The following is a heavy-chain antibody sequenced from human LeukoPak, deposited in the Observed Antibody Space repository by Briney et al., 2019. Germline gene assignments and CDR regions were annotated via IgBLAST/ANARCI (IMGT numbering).Heavy chain of an antibody. CDR3: AKEIGRLGVPLYDY. V-gene: IGHV3-23*01. Sequence: GGSLRLSCVVSGFIFRDYAMSWVRQAPGEGLEWVAGISDNGGGPYYADSLKGRFTISRDNSKNILYLQMNSLRAEDTAVYYCAKEIGRLGVPLYDYGGRGTLVTASS. CDR2: ISDNGGGP. CDR1: GFIFRDYA. D-gene: IGHD3/OR15-3a*01. J-gene: IGHJ4*02.